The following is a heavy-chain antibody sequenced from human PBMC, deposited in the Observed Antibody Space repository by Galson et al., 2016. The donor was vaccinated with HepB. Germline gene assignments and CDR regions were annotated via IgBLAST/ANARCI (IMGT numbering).Heavy chain of an antibody. V-gene: IGHV3-30*04. CDR2: ISHDGSNK. CDR1: GFTFSSYA. D-gene: IGHD4-11*01. J-gene: IGHJ5*02. Sequence: SLRLSCAASGFTFSSYAMHWVRQAPGKGLEWVAGISHDGSNKYFADSVKGQFSISRDNSKNTLNLQMDSLRSEDTAVYYCARAAHDYSDYFNWFDPWGQGTLVTVSS. CDR3: ARAAHDYSDYFNWFDP.